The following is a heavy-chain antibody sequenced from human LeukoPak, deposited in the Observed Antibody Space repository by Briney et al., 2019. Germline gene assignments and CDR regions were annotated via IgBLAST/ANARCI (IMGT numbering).Heavy chain of an antibody. Sequence: SVKLSCKASGGTFCSYAISWGRQAPGQGLEWLGGIIPIIGTANYAQKFQSRVKITTDESTSTAYMELSSVRSEDTAVYYCARGGEYSGSYLDYWGQGTLVTVSS. V-gene: IGHV1-69*05. CDR2: IIPIIGTA. CDR1: GGTFCSYA. J-gene: IGHJ4*02. D-gene: IGHD1-26*01. CDR3: ARGGEYSGSYLDY.